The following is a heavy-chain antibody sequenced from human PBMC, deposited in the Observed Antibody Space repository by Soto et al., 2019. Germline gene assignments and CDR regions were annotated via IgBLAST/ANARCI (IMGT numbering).Heavy chain of an antibody. CDR1: GFTFSSYA. V-gene: IGHV3-23*01. CDR2: ISGSGGST. D-gene: IGHD5-18*01. Sequence: EVQLLESGGGLVQPGGSLRLSCAASGFTFSSYAMSWVREAPGKGLEWVSAISGSGGSTYYADSVKGQFTLSRDNSKNTLYLQMNSLRAEDTAVYYCANCGYSYGCNAYSFDSWGQGTLVTVSS. J-gene: IGHJ4*02. CDR3: ANCGYSYGCNAYSFDS.